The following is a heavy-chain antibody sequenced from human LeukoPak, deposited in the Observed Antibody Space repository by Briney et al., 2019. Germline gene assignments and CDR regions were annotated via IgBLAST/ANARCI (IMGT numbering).Heavy chain of an antibody. J-gene: IGHJ4*02. CDR2: ITASGTAM. CDR1: GFTFSSYS. CDR3: ASSGSYRFDY. Sequence: GGSLRLSCAASGFTFSSYSTNWVRQAPGKGLEWVSHITASGTAMFYADSVKGRFTISRNNAKNSLYLQMNSLRDEDTAVYYCASSGSYRFDYWGQGTLVTVSS. V-gene: IGHV3-48*02. D-gene: IGHD1-26*01.